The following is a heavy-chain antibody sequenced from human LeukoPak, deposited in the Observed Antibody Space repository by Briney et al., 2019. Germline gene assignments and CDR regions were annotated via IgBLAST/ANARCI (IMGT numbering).Heavy chain of an antibody. CDR2: FDPEDGET. CDR3: ATGRDSSSILVAPFDY. D-gene: IGHD6-6*01. Sequence: ASVKVSCKVSGYTLTELSMHWVRQAPGKGLEWMGGFDPEDGETIYAQKFQGRVTMTEDTSTDTAYMELSSLRSEDTAVYYCATGRDSSSILVAPFDYWGQGTLVTVSS. J-gene: IGHJ4*02. V-gene: IGHV1-24*01. CDR1: GYTLTELS.